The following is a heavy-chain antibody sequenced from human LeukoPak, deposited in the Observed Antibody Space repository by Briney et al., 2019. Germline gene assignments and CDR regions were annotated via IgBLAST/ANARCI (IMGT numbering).Heavy chain of an antibody. D-gene: IGHD3-9*01. J-gene: IGHJ6*02. CDR3: ARDRWEGYDILTGNFYHYGMDV. CDR1: VGSVSTYY. CDR2: IYYTGSA. V-gene: IGHV4-59*02. Sequence: PSETLSLTCSVSVGSVSTYYWTWIRQPPGKGLEWIGHIYYTGSAEYNPSLKSRVTISVDTSKNQFSLNLGSVTAADAAVYYCARDRWEGYDILTGNFYHYGMDVWGQGTTVTVSS.